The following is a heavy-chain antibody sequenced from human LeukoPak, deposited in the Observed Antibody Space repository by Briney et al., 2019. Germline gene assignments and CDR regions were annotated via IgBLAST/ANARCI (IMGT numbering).Heavy chain of an antibody. CDR2: IYYSGST. CDR1: GGSISSSSYY. V-gene: IGHV4-39*07. CDR3: ARVFYRAAAADWPLWFDP. D-gene: IGHD6-13*01. Sequence: PSETLSLTCTVSGGSISSSSYYWGWIRQPPGKGLEWIGSIYYSGSTYYNPSLKSRVTISVDTSKNQFSLKLSSVTAADTAVYYCARVFYRAAAADWPLWFDPWGQGTLVTVSS. J-gene: IGHJ5*02.